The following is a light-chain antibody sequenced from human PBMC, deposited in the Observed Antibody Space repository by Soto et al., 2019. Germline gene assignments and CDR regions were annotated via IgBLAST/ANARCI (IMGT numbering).Light chain of an antibody. J-gene: IGKJ1*01. CDR2: GAS. CDR3: QQYNNWWT. Sequence: EIMMTQSPVTLSVSPGERATLSCRARQSVSSSLAWYQQKPGQAPRLLIYGASTRATGIPARFSGSGSGTEFTLTINSLQSEDFAVYYCQQYNNWWTFGQGTKVEIK. V-gene: IGKV3-15*01. CDR1: QSVSSS.